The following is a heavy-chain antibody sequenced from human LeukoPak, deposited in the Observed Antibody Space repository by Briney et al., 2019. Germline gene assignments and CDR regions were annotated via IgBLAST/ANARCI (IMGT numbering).Heavy chain of an antibody. J-gene: IGHJ3*02. CDR1: GGSFSGYY. D-gene: IGHD3-10*01. CDR3: ARGPTAYYYGSGSYYMVGNDAFDI. CDR2: INHSGST. Sequence: SETLSLTCAVYGGSFSGYYWSWIRQPPGKGLEWIGEINHSGSTNYNPSLKSRVTISVDTSKNQFSLKLSSVTAADTAVYYCARGPTAYYYGSGSYYMVGNDAFDIWGQGTMVTVSS. V-gene: IGHV4-34*01.